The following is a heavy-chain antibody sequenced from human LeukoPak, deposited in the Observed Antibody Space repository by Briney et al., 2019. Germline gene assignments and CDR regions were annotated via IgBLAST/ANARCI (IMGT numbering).Heavy chain of an antibody. Sequence: SETLSLTCGVSGGSISSTNWWSWVRPPPGQGLEWIGEISLTGRTNYNPSLNGRVTMSLDKSRNHLSLSLTSVTAADTAIYYCSRESGAFCPFGYWGQGTLVIVPP. CDR3: SRESGAFCPFGY. D-gene: IGHD1-26*01. CDR2: ISLTGRT. J-gene: IGHJ4*02. CDR1: GGSISSTNW. V-gene: IGHV4-4*02.